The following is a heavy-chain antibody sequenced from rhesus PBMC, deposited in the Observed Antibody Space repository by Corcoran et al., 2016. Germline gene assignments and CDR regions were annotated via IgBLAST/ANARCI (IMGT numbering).Heavy chain of an antibody. Sequence: QVQLQESGPGLVKPSETLTLTCAVSGGSITTYYWSWIRQSPGKGLEWIGRRHGGIGDTDSRPSLTRRVTMSIDPSKNQHSLQLTSITAADTAVYFCAKLISSWNNPAFDFWGQGLRVTVSS. CDR3: AKLISSWNNPAFDF. CDR1: GGSITTYY. D-gene: IGHD1-20*01. J-gene: IGHJ3*01. CDR2: RHGGIGDT. V-gene: IGHV4-147*01.